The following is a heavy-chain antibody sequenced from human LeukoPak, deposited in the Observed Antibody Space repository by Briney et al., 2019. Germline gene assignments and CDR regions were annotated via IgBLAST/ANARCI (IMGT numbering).Heavy chain of an antibody. Sequence: GESLKISCKGSGYSFTSYWIGWVRQMPGKGLEWMGIIYPGDSDTRYSSSFQGQVTISADKSISTAYLQWSSLKASDTAMYYCARLVVPAANGYYFDYWGQGTLVTVSS. D-gene: IGHD2-2*01. CDR2: IYPGDSDT. V-gene: IGHV5-51*01. CDR1: GYSFTSYW. CDR3: ARLVVPAANGYYFDY. J-gene: IGHJ4*02.